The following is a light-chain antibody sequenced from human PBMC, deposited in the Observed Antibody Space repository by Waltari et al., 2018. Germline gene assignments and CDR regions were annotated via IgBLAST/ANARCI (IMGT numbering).Light chain of an antibody. CDR3: QQYDGSSVT. J-gene: IGKJ4*01. V-gene: IGKV3-20*01. CDR1: QTITGSW. CDR2: GAS. Sequence: EIALTQSPGTLSLSPGERATLSYRASQTITGSWLTWYQRKPGQAPRLLIYGASIRATGIPVRFSGSGSGTDFTLTISRLEPEDFAVYYCQQYDGSSVTFGGGTKVEVK.